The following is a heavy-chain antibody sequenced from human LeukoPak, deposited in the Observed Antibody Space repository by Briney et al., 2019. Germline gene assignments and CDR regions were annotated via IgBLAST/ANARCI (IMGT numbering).Heavy chain of an antibody. D-gene: IGHD2-15*01. J-gene: IGHJ4*02. CDR2: ISSSSSYI. CDR3: ARDKCSGGSCYDY. CDR1: GFTFSSYS. V-gene: IGHV3-21*01. Sequence: GGSLRLSCAASGFTFSSYSMNWVRQAPGKGLEWVSSISSSSSYIYYADSVKGRFTISRDNAKNSLYLQMNSLRAEDAAVYYCARDKCSGGSCYDYWGQGALVTVSS.